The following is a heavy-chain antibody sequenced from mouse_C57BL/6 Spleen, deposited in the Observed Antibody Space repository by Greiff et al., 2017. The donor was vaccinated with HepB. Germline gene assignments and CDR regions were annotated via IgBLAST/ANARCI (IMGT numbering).Heavy chain of an antibody. CDR3: ARFGYDALFDY. CDR1: GYSITSGYY. Sequence: DVQLQESGPGLVKPSQSLSLTCSVTGYSITSGYYWNWIRQFPGNKLEWMGYISYDGSNNYNPSLKNRISITRDTSKNQFFLKLNSVTTEDTATYYCARFGYDALFDYWGQGTTLTVSS. CDR2: ISYDGSN. J-gene: IGHJ2*01. V-gene: IGHV3-6*01. D-gene: IGHD2-2*01.